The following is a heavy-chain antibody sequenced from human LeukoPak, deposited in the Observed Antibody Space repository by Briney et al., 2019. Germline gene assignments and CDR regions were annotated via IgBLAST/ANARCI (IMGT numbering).Heavy chain of an antibody. Sequence: GGSLRLSCAASGFTFDDYAMHWVRQAPGKGLEWVSGISWNSGRIGYADSVKGRFTISRDNAKNSLYLQMNSLRGEDTALYYCAKGITPAVYYYYGMDVWGQGTTVTVSS. J-gene: IGHJ6*02. CDR2: ISWNSGRI. V-gene: IGHV3-9*01. D-gene: IGHD6-13*01. CDR1: GFTFDDYA. CDR3: AKGITPAVYYYYGMDV.